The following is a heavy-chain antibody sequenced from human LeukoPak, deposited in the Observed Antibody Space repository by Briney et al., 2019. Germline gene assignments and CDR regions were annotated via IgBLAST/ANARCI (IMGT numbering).Heavy chain of an antibody. Sequence: GGSLRLSCAASGFTFSSYGMHWVRQAPGKGLEWVAVISYDGSNKYYADSVKGRFTISRDNSKNTLYLQMNSLRAEDTAVYYCAKVRGDIVVVPAAISDGMDVWGQGTTVTASS. J-gene: IGHJ6*02. V-gene: IGHV3-30*18. CDR1: GFTFSSYG. CDR2: ISYDGSNK. D-gene: IGHD2-2*02. CDR3: AKVRGDIVVVPAAISDGMDV.